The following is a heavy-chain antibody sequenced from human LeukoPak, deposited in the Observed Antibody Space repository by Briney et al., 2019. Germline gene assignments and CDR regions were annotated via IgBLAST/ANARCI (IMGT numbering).Heavy chain of an antibody. D-gene: IGHD3-10*01. V-gene: IGHV4-59*01. Sequence: SSETLSRTGTGSGVSISSYYWSWIRQPPGKGLEGIGYICYSGSTNYSPSLKSRVNISVDTSKNQFSLKLSSVTAADTAVYYCARDVRYYYGSGNVILFDYWGQGTLVTVSS. J-gene: IGHJ4*02. CDR1: GVSISSYY. CDR3: ARDVRYYYGSGNVILFDY. CDR2: ICYSGST.